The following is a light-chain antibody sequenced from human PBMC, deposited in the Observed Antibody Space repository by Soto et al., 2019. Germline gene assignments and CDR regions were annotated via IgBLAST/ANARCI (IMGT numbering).Light chain of an antibody. CDR1: QSVSTN. J-gene: IGKJ5*01. CDR2: SAS. Sequence: EIVMTQSPGTLSVSPGERATLSCRASQSVSTNLAWYQQKPGQAPRLLIYSASTRATGIPARFSGSGSGTDFTLTISSLQSEDFAVYYCHHYNNWLRTFGQGTRLEI. V-gene: IGKV3D-15*01. CDR3: HHYNNWLRT.